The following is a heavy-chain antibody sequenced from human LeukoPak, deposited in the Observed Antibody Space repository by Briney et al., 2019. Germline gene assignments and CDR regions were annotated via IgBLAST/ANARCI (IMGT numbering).Heavy chain of an antibody. J-gene: IGHJ4*02. CDR2: ISGSGDTT. D-gene: IGHD6-19*01. CDR1: GFTFSSCA. CDR3: AKAHWAYSSGWFFDC. Sequence: GGSLRLSCAASGFTFSSCAMSWVRQAPGKGLEWVSTISGSGDTTYYADSVKGRFTISRDNSKNTLFLQMNSLRAEDTAVYYCAKAHWAYSSGWFFDCWGQGTLVTVSS. V-gene: IGHV3-23*01.